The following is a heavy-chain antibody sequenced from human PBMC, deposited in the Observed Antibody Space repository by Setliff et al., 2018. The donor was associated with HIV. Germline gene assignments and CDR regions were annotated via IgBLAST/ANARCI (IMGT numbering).Heavy chain of an antibody. Sequence: GGSLRLSCAASGFTFSSYWMSWVRQAPGKGLEWVANIKQDGSEKYYVDSVKGRFTISRDNAKKTLYLQMNSLRAEDTAVYYCAKKTAAYTSGSWLHYWGQGTLVTVSS. CDR3: AKKTAAYTSGSWLHY. D-gene: IGHD3-10*01. CDR1: GFTFSSYW. CDR2: IKQDGSEK. J-gene: IGHJ4*02. V-gene: IGHV3-7*03.